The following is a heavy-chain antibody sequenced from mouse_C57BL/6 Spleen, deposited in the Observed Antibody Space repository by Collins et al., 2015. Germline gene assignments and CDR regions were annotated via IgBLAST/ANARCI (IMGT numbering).Heavy chain of an antibody. CDR1: GFTFSSYA. CDR3: TRALDAMDY. CDR2: ISSGGDYI. Sequence: DVKLVGSGEGLVKPGGSLKLSCAASGFTFSSYAMSWVRQTPEKRLEWVAYISSGGDYIYYADTVKGRFTISRDNARNTLYLQMSSLKSEDTAMYYCTRALDAMDYWGQGTSVTVSS. J-gene: IGHJ4*01. V-gene: IGHV5-9-1*02.